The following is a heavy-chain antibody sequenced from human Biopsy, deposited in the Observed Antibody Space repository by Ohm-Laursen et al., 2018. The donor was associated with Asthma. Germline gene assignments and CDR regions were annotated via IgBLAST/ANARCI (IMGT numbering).Heavy chain of an antibody. CDR2: INWNGGST. D-gene: IGHD6-19*01. CDR3: GRDMGGFGSGWFPVEF. Sequence: SLRLSCTASGFTFDDYGMSWVRHAQGQGLDWVSGINWNGGSTGYADSVKGRFTISRDNAKNSLYLQMNSLRAEDTALYHCGRDMGGFGSGWFPVEFWGQGTLVTVSS. J-gene: IGHJ4*02. CDR1: GFTFDDYG. V-gene: IGHV3-20*01.